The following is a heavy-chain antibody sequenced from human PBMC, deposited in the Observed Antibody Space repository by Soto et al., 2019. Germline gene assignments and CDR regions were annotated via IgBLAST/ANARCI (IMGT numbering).Heavy chain of an antibody. CDR3: ARRSQDFYYSIDV. CDR1: GDSVSSNSAA. V-gene: IGHV6-1*01. Sequence: SQTLSLTCAISGDSVSSNSAAWNWIRQSPSRGLEWLGRTYYRSKWYNDYAVSVKSRLTINPDTSKHQFSLQLNSVTPEDTAIYYCARRSQDFYYSIDVWGQGTPVTVSS. J-gene: IGHJ6*02. CDR2: TYYRSKWYN.